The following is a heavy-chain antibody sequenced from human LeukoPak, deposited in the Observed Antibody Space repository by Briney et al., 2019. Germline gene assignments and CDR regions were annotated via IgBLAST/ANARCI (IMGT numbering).Heavy chain of an antibody. Sequence: GGSLRLSCAASGFTFSSYAMSWVRQAPGKGLEWVSAISGSGGSTYYADSVKGRFTISRDNSKNTLYLQMNSLRAEATAVYSCAKDPGGSGSHRVPSDYWGQGTLVTVSS. CDR1: GFTFSSYA. CDR2: ISGSGGST. V-gene: IGHV3-23*01. CDR3: AKDPGGSGSHRVPSDY. J-gene: IGHJ4*02. D-gene: IGHD3-10*01.